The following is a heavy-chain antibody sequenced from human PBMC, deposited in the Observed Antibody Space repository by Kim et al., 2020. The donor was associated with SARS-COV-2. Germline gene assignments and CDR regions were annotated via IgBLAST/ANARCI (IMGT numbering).Heavy chain of an antibody. J-gene: IGHJ6*02. CDR3: AKGGIAVAGTKGNYYYGMDV. Sequence: EGSLRLSCAASGFTFSSYAMSWVRQAPGKGLEWVSAISGSGGSTYYADSVKGRFTISRDNSKNTLYLQMNSLRAEDTAVYYCAKGGIAVAGTKGNYYYGMDVWGQGTTVTVSS. V-gene: IGHV3-23*01. CDR1: GFTFSSYA. CDR2: ISGSGGST. D-gene: IGHD6-19*01.